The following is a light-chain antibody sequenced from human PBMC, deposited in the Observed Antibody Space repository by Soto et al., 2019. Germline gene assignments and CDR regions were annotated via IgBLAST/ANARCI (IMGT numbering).Light chain of an antibody. CDR2: THN. CDR3: QSYDSSLSAYV. CDR1: SSNIGAGYD. J-gene: IGLJ1*01. Sequence: QSVLTQPPSVSGAPGQRVTISCTGSSSNIGAGYDVHWYLQVPGTAPKLLVYTHNNRPSGVPDRFSGSTSGTSASLAITGLLSEDEADYYCQSYDSSLSAYVFGSGTKLTVL. V-gene: IGLV1-40*01.